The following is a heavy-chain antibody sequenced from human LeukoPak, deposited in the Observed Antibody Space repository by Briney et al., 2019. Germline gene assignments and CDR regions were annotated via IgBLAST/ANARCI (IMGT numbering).Heavy chain of an antibody. Sequence: GGSLRLSCAASGFTFSSYSMNWVRQAPGKGLEWVSSISSSSSYIYYADSVKGRFTISRDNAKNSLYLQMNSLRAEDTAVYYCARELLWFGELSPAPGYMDVWGKGTTVTVSS. J-gene: IGHJ6*03. V-gene: IGHV3-21*01. CDR3: ARELLWFGELSPAPGYMDV. CDR2: ISSSSSYI. D-gene: IGHD3-10*01. CDR1: GFTFSSYS.